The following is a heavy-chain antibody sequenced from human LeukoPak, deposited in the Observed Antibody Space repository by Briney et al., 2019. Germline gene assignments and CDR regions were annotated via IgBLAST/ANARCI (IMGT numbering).Heavy chain of an antibody. CDR2: IKSDGSEK. Sequence: PGGSLRLSCAASGMTFSSHWMSWVRQAPGKGLEWVANIKSDGSEKYYLDSVKGRFTISRDNAKNSLYLQMNSLRAEDSAVYYCARYCTFRTCSGTKFDSWGQGTLVTVSS. D-gene: IGHD1-1*01. J-gene: IGHJ4*02. CDR3: ARYCTFRTCSGTKFDS. CDR1: GMTFSSHW. V-gene: IGHV3-7*01.